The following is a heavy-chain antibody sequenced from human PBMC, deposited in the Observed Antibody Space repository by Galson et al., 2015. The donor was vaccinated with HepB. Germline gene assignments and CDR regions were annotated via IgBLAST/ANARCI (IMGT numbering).Heavy chain of an antibody. J-gene: IGHJ6*03. CDR1: GFTFSSYD. D-gene: IGHD5-12*01. V-gene: IGHV3-13*01. Sequence: SLRLSCAASGFTFSSYDMHWVRQATGKGLEWVSAIGTAGDTYYPGSVKGRFTISRENAKNSLYLQMNSLRAGDTAVYYCARGGYDSYYYYYMDVWGKGTTVTVSS. CDR3: ARGGYDSYYYYYMDV. CDR2: IGTAGDT.